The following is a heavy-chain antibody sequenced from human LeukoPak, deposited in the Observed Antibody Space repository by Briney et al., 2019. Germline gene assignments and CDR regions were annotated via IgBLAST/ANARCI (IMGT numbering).Heavy chain of an antibody. V-gene: IGHV4-34*01. CDR2: INHSGST. J-gene: IGHJ4*02. Sequence: SETLSLTCAVYGGSFSGYYWSWIRQPPGKGLEWIGEINHSGSTNYNPSLKSRVTISVDTSKSQFSLKLSSVTAADTAVYYCARGPSYYDFWQEFDYWGQGTLVTVSS. D-gene: IGHD3-3*01. CDR3: ARGPSYYDFWQEFDY. CDR1: GGSFSGYY.